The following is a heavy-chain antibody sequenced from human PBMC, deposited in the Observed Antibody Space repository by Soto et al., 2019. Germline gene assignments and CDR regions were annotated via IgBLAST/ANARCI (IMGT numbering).Heavy chain of an antibody. CDR2: VYYTGST. Sequence: PSETLSLTCRVSGGSMSGYYWSWIRQAPGKRLEWIGYVYYTGSTTYDPSLQRRVPISVDTSSKNFSLSLRLATAAALPGYFWARSRAVRSSNHDYWDKRNRVTVSS. D-gene: IGHD2-2*01. V-gene: IGHV4-59*01. J-gene: IGHJ4*02. CDR3: ARSRAVRSSNHDY. CDR1: GGSMSGYY.